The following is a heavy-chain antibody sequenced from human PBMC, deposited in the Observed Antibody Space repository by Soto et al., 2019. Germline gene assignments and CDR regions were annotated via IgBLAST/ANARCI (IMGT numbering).Heavy chain of an antibody. CDR3: ARGSPEGYFDY. J-gene: IGHJ4*02. CDR2: ISYDGSNK. Sequence: GGSLRLSCAASGFTFSSYAMHWVRQAPGKGLEWVAVISYDGSNKYYADSVKGRFTISRDNSKNTLYLQMNSLRAEDTAVYYCARGSPEGYFDYWGQGTLVTVSS. CDR1: GFTFSSYA. D-gene: IGHD1-26*01. V-gene: IGHV3-30-3*01.